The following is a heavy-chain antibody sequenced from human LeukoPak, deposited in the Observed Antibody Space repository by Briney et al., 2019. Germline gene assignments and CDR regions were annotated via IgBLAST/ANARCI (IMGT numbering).Heavy chain of an antibody. Sequence: PGGSLRLSCAASGFTFVTYAMSWVRQAPGWGLEWIGYIYYSGSTNYNPSLKSRVTISVDTSKNQFSLKLSSVTAADTAVYYCARAVRGPPRGYYFDYWGQGTLVTVSS. CDR2: IYYSGST. J-gene: IGHJ4*02. CDR1: GFTFVTYA. CDR3: ARAVRGPPRGYYFDY. D-gene: IGHD3-10*01. V-gene: IGHV4-59*01.